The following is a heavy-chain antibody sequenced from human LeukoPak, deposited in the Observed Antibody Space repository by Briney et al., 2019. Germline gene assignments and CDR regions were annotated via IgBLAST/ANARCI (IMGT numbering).Heavy chain of an antibody. CDR3: ARDYGDYLPGDDAFDI. D-gene: IGHD4-17*01. CDR1: GYTFTGYY. CDR2: INPNSGGT. J-gene: IGHJ3*02. Sequence: GASVKVSCKASGYTFTGYYMHWVRQAPGQGLEWMGWINPNSGGTNYAQKFQGRVTMTRDTSISTAYMELSRLRSDDTAVYYCARDYGDYLPGDDAFDIWGQGTMVTVSS. V-gene: IGHV1-2*02.